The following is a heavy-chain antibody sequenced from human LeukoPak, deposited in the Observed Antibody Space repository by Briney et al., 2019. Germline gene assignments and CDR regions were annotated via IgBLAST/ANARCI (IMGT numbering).Heavy chain of an antibody. D-gene: IGHD6-6*01. CDR2: ISSSSYI. J-gene: IGHJ4*02. CDR3: AREAIAARLFFDY. Sequence: PGGSLRLSCAASGFTFSSYSMNWVRQAPGKGLEWVSSISSSSYIYYADSVKGRFTISRDNAKNSLYLQMNSLRAEDTAVYYCAREAIAARLFFDYWGQGTLVTVSS. CDR1: GFTFSSYS. V-gene: IGHV3-21*01.